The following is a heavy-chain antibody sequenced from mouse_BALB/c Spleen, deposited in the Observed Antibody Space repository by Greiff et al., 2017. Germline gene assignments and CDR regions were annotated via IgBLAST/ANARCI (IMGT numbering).Heavy chain of an antibody. CDR3: ARDYYYGSSYGSMDY. J-gene: IGHJ4*01. D-gene: IGHD1-1*01. CDR1: GYSFTGYF. CDR2: INPYNGDT. V-gene: IGHV1-20*02. Sequence: EVQLQQSGPELVKPGASVEISCKASGYSFTGYFMNWVMQSHGKSLEWIGRINPYNGDTFYNQKFKGKATLTVDKSSSTAHMELRSLASEDSAVYYCARDYYYGSSYGSMDYWGQGTSVTVSS.